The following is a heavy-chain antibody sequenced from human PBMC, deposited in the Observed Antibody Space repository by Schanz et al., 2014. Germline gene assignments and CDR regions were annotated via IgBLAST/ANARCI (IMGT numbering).Heavy chain of an antibody. Sequence: EVKLLESGGTLVRPGGSLRLSCAASGFTFSTYAMAWVRQAPGKGLEWVSTIGTSGGTNYAESVKGRFTISRDNSKNTLFLQMNSLRAEDTAVYYCAKGRFGELSAFDIWGQGTMVTVSS. CDR3: AKGRFGELSAFDI. CDR2: IGTSGGT. J-gene: IGHJ3*02. D-gene: IGHD3-10*01. V-gene: IGHV3-23*01. CDR1: GFTFSTYA.